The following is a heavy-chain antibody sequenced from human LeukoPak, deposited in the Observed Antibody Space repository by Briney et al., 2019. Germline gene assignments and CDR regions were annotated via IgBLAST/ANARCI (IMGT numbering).Heavy chain of an antibody. J-gene: IGHJ3*02. CDR1: GGSISSYY. V-gene: IGHV4-59*01. Sequence: SETLSLTCTVSGGSISSYYWSWIRQPPGKGLEWIGYIYYSGSTNYNPSLKSRVTISVDTSKNQFSLKLSSVPAADTAVYYCARPYCSGGGCYSDAFDIWGQGTMVTVSS. D-gene: IGHD2-15*01. CDR3: ARPYCSGGGCYSDAFDI. CDR2: IYYSGST.